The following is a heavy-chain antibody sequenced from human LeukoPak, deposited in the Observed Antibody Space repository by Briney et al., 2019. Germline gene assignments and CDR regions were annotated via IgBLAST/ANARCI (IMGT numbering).Heavy chain of an antibody. J-gene: IGHJ6*03. CDR3: AKPPSYGDYSSLDNYYYMDV. Sequence: GGSLRLSCAASGFTFNSYTMNWVRQAPGKGLEWVSAISGSGGSTYYADSVKGRFTISRDNSKNTLYLQMNSLRAEDTAVYYCAKPPSYGDYSSLDNYYYMDVWGKGTTVTVSS. D-gene: IGHD4-17*01. CDR1: GFTFNSYT. V-gene: IGHV3-23*01. CDR2: ISGSGGST.